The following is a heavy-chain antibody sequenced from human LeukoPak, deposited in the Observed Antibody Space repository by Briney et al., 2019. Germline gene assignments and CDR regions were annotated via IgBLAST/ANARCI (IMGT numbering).Heavy chain of an antibody. V-gene: IGHV3-33*01. CDR3: ARWGSGTYNAYDHYGMDV. CDR1: GFTFSGYG. D-gene: IGHD3-10*01. CDR2: IYYDGNNK. J-gene: IGHJ6*02. Sequence: PGRSLRLSCTASGFTFSGYGMHWVRQAPGKGLEWVAVIYYDGNNKYYADSVKGRFTISRDNPKNTLYLQMNCLRAEDTAVYYCARWGSGTYNAYDHYGMDVWGQGTTVTVSS.